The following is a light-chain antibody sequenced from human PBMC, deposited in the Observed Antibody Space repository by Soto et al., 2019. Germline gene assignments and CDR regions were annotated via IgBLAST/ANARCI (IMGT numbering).Light chain of an antibody. CDR2: DVS. CDR1: QGVTTN. Sequence: PGTPSVSPGERATLSCRAGQGVTTNFAWYQQKSGQSPRLLIYDVSIRATGVPARFSGTGSETDFTLTISGLQSEDSAVYFCQQYNNLPFSFGQGTRLEI. V-gene: IGKV3-15*01. CDR3: QQYNNLPFS. J-gene: IGKJ5*01.